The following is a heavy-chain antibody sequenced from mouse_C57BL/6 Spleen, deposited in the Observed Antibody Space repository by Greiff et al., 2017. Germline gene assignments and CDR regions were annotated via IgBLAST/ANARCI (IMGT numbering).Heavy chain of an antibody. Sequence: EVQLQQSGAELVKPGASVKLSCTASGFNIKDYYMHWVKQRTEQGLEWIGRIDPEDGDTKYAPKFQGKATITADTSSNTAYLQLSSLTSEDTAVYYSARGGGLYFDYWGQGTTLTVSS. CDR1: GFNIKDYY. V-gene: IGHV14-2*01. D-gene: IGHD1-1*02. CDR3: ARGGGLYFDY. J-gene: IGHJ2*01. CDR2: IDPEDGDT.